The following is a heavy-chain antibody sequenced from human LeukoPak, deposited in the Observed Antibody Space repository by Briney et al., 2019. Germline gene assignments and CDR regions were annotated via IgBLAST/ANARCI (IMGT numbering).Heavy chain of an antibody. V-gene: IGHV3-21*06. D-gene: IGHD2/OR15-2a*01. CDR1: GFTFSSYS. Sequence: RGSLRLSCAASGFTFSSYSMNWVRQAPGKGLEWVSSISSSSSYIYYADSVKGRFTISRDNAKNMLYLQMNSLRAEDTAVYYCARDDFLSYWGQGTLVTASS. J-gene: IGHJ4*02. CDR2: ISSSSSYI. CDR3: ARDDFLSY.